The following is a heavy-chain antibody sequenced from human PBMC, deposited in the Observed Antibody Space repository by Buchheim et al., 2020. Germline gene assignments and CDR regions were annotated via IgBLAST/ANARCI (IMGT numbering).Heavy chain of an antibody. Sequence: QVQLVQSGAEVKKPGASVKVSCKASGYTFTSYYMHWVRQAPGQGLEWMGIINPSGGSTSYAQKFQGRVTMTRDTSTSTVYMELSSLRSEDTAVYYCARVAYCGGDCYSSYAFDIWGQGT. D-gene: IGHD2-21*01. CDR2: INPSGGST. J-gene: IGHJ3*02. CDR3: ARVAYCGGDCYSSYAFDI. CDR1: GYTFTSYY. V-gene: IGHV1-46*03.